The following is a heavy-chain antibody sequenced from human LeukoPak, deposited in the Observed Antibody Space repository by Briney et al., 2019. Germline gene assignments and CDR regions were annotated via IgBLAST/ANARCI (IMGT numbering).Heavy chain of an antibody. Sequence: LSGGSLRLSCAASGFTFSSYGMHWVRQAPGKGLEWVAFIRYDGSNKYYADSVKGRFTISRDNSKNTLYLQMNSLRAEDTAVYYCAKVVPAARGGYDYWGQGTLVTVSS. CDR1: GFTFSSYG. J-gene: IGHJ4*02. CDR3: AKVVPAARGGYDY. CDR2: IRYDGSNK. V-gene: IGHV3-30*02. D-gene: IGHD2-2*01.